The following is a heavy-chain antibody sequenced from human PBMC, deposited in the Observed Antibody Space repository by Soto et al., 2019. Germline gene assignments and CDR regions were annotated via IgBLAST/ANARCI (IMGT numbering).Heavy chain of an antibody. Sequence: QVQLVQSGAEEKKPGASVKVSCKASGYAFSSYAMHWVRQAPGQRLEWMGWINIGSGNTEYSQNFQDRITITRDTSDSTVYMELSRVGFEDTAVYYCARDSGNCGHLIIYYYFIVMDVFWQGTTISVSS. V-gene: IGHV1-3*05. CDR3: ARDSGNCGHLIIYYYFIVMDV. CDR1: GYAFSSYA. D-gene: IGHD5-12*01. J-gene: IGHJ6*01. CDR2: INIGSGNT.